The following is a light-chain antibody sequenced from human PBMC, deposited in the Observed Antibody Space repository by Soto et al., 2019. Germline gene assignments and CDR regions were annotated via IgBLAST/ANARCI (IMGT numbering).Light chain of an antibody. V-gene: IGKV1-5*03. CDR3: QQYSSYSEA. CDR2: KAS. Sequence: DIPMTQSPSTLSASVGDRVTITCRASQTINNLLAWYQQKPGKAPKLLIYKASSLESGVPSRFSGSGYGTEFTLTISSLQPDDFATYYCQQYSSYSEAFGQGTKVEIK. CDR1: QTINNL. J-gene: IGKJ1*01.